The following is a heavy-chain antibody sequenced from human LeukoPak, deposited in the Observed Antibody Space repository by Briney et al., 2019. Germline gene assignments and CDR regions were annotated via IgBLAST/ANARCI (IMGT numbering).Heavy chain of an antibody. J-gene: IGHJ4*02. D-gene: IGHD6-13*01. CDR2: IYYSGST. CDR1: GGSISSSSYY. Sequence: PSETLSLTCTVSGGSISSSSYYWGWIRQPPGKGLEWIGSIYYSGSTYYNPSLKSRVTISVVTSKNQFSLTLSSVTAADTAVYYCARQGSSSWYDTAGAIDYWGQGTLVTVSS. CDR3: ARQGSSSWYDTAGAIDY. V-gene: IGHV4-39*01.